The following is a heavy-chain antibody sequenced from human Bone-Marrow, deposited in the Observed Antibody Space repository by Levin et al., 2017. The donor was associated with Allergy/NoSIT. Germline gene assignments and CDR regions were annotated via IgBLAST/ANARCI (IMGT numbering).Heavy chain of an antibody. Sequence: QAGGSLRLSCAASGFTFSFNGMHWVRQAPGKGLEWVAAIWSDGSKQYYADSVKGRFTISRDNSKSTLYLQMNSLRADDTALYYCARDTWMVAAITTFDYWGQGTLVTVSS. CDR1: GFTFSFNG. J-gene: IGHJ4*02. D-gene: IGHD3-22*01. CDR2: IWSDGSKQ. CDR3: ARDTWMVAAITTFDY. V-gene: IGHV3-33*01.